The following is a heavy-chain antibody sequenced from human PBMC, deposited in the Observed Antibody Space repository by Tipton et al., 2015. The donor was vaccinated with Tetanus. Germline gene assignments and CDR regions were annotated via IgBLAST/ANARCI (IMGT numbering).Heavy chain of an antibody. V-gene: IGHV3-15*01. D-gene: IGHD2-2*01. CDR3: ATEAYCSSTTCPLTFNY. Sequence: GSLRLSCAGSGFTFNKAWMTWVRQAPGKGLEWVGRINTKTDGETTDYAAPVKGRFSISRDDSKRTVYLQMNSLKSEDTAFYYCATEAYCSSTTCPLTFNYWGQGTLVTVSS. CDR1: GFTFNKAW. J-gene: IGHJ4*02. CDR2: INTKTDGETT.